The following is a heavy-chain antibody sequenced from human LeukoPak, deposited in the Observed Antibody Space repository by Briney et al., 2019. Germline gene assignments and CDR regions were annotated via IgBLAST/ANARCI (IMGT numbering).Heavy chain of an antibody. D-gene: IGHD6-19*01. CDR3: ARVLSSGGWDDWFDP. CDR1: AGAISSYY. CDR2: IYTSGST. Sequence: SETLSLTCTVSAGAISSYYWSWIRQPAGKGLEWIGRIYTSGSTNYNPSLKSRVTMSVDTSKNQFSLKLSSVTAADTAVYYCARVLSSGGWDDWFDPWGQGTLVTVSS. J-gene: IGHJ5*02. V-gene: IGHV4-4*07.